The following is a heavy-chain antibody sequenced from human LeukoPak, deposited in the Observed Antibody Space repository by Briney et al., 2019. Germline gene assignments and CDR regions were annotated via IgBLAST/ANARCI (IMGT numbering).Heavy chain of an antibody. V-gene: IGHV4-39*07. J-gene: IGHJ4*02. CDR3: ARRGGGSVVFDY. Sequence: SETLSLTCTVTGGSISSSSYYWGWIRQPPGKGLDWIGSIYYSGSTYYNPSLKSRVTISVDTSKNQFSLKLSSVTAADTAVYYCARRGGGSVVFDYWGQGTLVTVSS. CDR2: IYYSGST. D-gene: IGHD3-22*01. CDR1: GGSISSSSYY.